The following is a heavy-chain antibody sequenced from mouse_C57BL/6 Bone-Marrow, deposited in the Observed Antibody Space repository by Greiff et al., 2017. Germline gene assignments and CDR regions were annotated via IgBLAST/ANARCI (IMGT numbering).Heavy chain of an antibody. V-gene: IGHV1-80*01. CDR2: IYPGDGDT. J-gene: IGHJ4*01. Sequence: QVQLQQSGAELVKPGASVKISCKASGYAFSSYWMNWVKQRPGKGLEWIGQIYPGDGDTNYNGKFKGKATLTADKSSSTAYMQLSSLTSEDSAVYFWARSGITTVVPYAMDYWGQGTSVTVSS. D-gene: IGHD1-1*01. CDR1: GYAFSSYW. CDR3: ARSGITTVVPYAMDY.